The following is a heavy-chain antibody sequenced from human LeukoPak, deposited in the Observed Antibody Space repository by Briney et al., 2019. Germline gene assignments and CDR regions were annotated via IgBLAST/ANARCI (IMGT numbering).Heavy chain of an antibody. V-gene: IGHV3-23*01. Sequence: GGSLRLSCAASGFTFSSYAMSWVRQAPGKGLEWVSAISGSGGSTYYADSVKGRFTISRDNSKNTLYLQMDSLRAEDTAVYYCAKDLDRGSFRSYYFDYWGQGTLVTVSS. CDR3: AKDLDRGSFRSYYFDY. D-gene: IGHD1-26*01. J-gene: IGHJ4*02. CDR1: GFTFSSYA. CDR2: ISGSGGST.